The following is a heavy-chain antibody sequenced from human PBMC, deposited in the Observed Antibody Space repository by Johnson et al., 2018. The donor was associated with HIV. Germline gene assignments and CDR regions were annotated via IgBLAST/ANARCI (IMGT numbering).Heavy chain of an antibody. Sequence: VQLVESGGGLVQPGGSLRLSCAASGFTFSSYWMHWVRQAPGKGLVWVSRINSDGSGTSYADSVKGRFTISRDSAKNTLYVQMNSLRAEDTAIYYCAKVMDYYARGAFDFWGQGTMVTVSS. CDR3: AKVMDYYARGAFDF. J-gene: IGHJ3*01. CDR2: INSDGSGT. CDR1: GFTFSSYW. V-gene: IGHV3-74*01. D-gene: IGHD3-10*01.